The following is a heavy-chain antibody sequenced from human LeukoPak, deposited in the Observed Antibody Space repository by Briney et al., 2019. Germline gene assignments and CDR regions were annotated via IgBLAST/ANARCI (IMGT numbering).Heavy chain of an antibody. Sequence: ASVKVSCKASGGTFSSYAISWVRQAPGQGLEWMGWINTNTGNPTYAQGFTGRFVFSLDTSVSTAYLQISSLKAEDTAVYYCASCGGDCYFFEAFDIWGQGTMVTVSS. CDR2: INTNTGNP. CDR3: ASCGGDCYFFEAFDI. J-gene: IGHJ3*02. V-gene: IGHV7-4-1*02. D-gene: IGHD2-21*02. CDR1: GGTFSSYA.